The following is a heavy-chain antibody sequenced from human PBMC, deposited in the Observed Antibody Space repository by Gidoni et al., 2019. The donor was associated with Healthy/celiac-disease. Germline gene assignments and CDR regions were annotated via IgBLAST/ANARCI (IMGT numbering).Heavy chain of an antibody. J-gene: IGHJ5*02. V-gene: IGHV3-49*03. D-gene: IGHD5-18*01. Sequence: EVQLVESGGGLVQPGRSRRLSCTAAGFTFGDYAMSWFRQAPGKGLEWVGFIRSKAYGGTTEYAASVKGRFTISRDDSKSIAYLQMNSLKTEDTAVYYCTSFYSYGWLDPWGQGTLVTVSS. CDR2: IRSKAYGGTT. CDR1: GFTFGDYA. CDR3: TSFYSYGWLDP.